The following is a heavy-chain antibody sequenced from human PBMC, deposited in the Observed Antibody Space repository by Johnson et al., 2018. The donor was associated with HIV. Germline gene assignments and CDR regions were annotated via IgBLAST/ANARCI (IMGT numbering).Heavy chain of an antibody. CDR2: ISWKSISL. Sequence: LLVESGGGLAQPGRSLRLSCAASGFTFDDYAMHWVRQAPGKGLEWVSGISWKSISLAYADSVKGRFSISRDDAMNSLYLEMNSLRTEDTALYYCAKDMRSRSSSPRGPFDIWGQGTMVTVSS. D-gene: IGHD6-13*01. J-gene: IGHJ3*02. CDR3: AKDMRSRSSSPRGPFDI. CDR1: GFTFDDYA. V-gene: IGHV3-9*01.